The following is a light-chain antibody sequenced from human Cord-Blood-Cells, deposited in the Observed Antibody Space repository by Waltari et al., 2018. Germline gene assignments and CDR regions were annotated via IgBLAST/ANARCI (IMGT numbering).Light chain of an antibody. CDR2: EVS. V-gene: IGLV2-8*01. J-gene: IGLJ3*02. Sequence: QSALTQPPSASGSPGQSVTISCTGTSSDVVGYHYFPWYQQHPGKAPKLMIYEVSKRPSGVPDRFSGSKSGNTASLTVSVLQAEDEADYYCSSYAGSNNLVFGGGTKLTVL. CDR3: SSYAGSNNLV. CDR1: SSDVVGYHY.